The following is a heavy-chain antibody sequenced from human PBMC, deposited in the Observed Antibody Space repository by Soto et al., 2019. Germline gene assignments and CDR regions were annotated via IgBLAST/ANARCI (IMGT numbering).Heavy chain of an antibody. J-gene: IGHJ4*02. CDR2: FDPEDGET. CDR1: GYTLTELS. Sequence: GASVKVSCKVSGYTLTELSMHWVRQAPGKGLEWMGGFDPEDGETIYAQKFQGRVTMTEDTSTDTAYMELSSLRSEDTAVYYCASTYYYGSGSQFVFDYWGQGTLVTVPQ. D-gene: IGHD3-10*01. V-gene: IGHV1-24*01. CDR3: ASTYYYGSGSQFVFDY.